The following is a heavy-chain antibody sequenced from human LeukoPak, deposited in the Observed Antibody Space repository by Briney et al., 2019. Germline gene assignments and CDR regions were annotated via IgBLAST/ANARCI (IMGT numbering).Heavy chain of an antibody. D-gene: IGHD6-19*01. Sequence: SETLSLTCTVSGGSISSSSYYWGWIRQPPGKGLEWIGSIYYSGSTYYNPSLKSRVTISVDTSKNQFSLKLSSVTAADTAVYYCAKRPVAGDRSAFDIWGQGTMVTVSS. J-gene: IGHJ3*02. CDR1: GGSISSSSYY. CDR3: AKRPVAGDRSAFDI. V-gene: IGHV4-39*01. CDR2: IYYSGST.